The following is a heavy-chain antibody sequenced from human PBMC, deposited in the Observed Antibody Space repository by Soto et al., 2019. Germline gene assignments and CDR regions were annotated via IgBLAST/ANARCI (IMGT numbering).Heavy chain of an antibody. J-gene: IGHJ5*01. CDR2: IGSNSNYI. CDR1: GFTFSSYN. D-gene: IGHD6-13*01. Sequence: GGSLRLSCAASGFTFSSYNMNWVRQAPGKGLEWVSSIGSNSNYIFYADSVKGRFTISRDNAKNSLYLQMNSLRAEDTAVYYCARDQSSSSCFELNWFASWGQGSLDTGSS. V-gene: IGHV3-21*01. CDR3: ARDQSSSSCFELNWFAS.